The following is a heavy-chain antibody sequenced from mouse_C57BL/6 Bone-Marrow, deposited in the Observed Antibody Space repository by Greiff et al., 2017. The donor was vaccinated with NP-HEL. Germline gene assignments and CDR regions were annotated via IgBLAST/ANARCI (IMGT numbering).Heavy chain of an antibody. CDR2: IYPGSGST. Sequence: VKLQQPGAELVKPGASVKMSCKASGYTFTSYWITWVKQRPGQGLEWIGDIYPGSGSTNYNEKFKSKATLTVDTSSSTAYMQLSSLTSEDSAVYYCAREGSNYVDAMDYWGQGTSVTVSS. CDR3: AREGSNYVDAMDY. CDR1: GYTFTSYW. V-gene: IGHV1-55*01. D-gene: IGHD2-5*01. J-gene: IGHJ4*01.